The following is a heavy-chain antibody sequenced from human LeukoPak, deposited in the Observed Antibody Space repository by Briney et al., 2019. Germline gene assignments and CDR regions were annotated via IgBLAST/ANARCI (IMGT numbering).Heavy chain of an antibody. CDR1: GGSIGRSLYY. CDR2: INYSGTT. CDR3: ARTGSQRITMTTADY. V-gene: IGHV4-39*01. D-gene: IGHD3-3*01. J-gene: IGHJ4*02. Sequence: SETLSLTCTVSGGSIGRSLYYWAWIRQPPGKGLEWIGRINYSGTTYYNPSLKSRVTIPVDTSKNQVSLKVNSVTAADTAVYYCARTGSQRITMTTADYWGQGTLVTVSS.